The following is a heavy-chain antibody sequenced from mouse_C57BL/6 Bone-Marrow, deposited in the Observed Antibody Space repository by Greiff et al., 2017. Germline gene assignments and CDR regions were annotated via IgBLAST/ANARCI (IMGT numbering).Heavy chain of an antibody. CDR2: IYPGSGST. V-gene: IGHV1-55*01. CDR3: ARGGLSAVVAGDYLDY. CDR1: GYTFTSYW. D-gene: IGHD1-1*01. J-gene: IGHJ2*01. Sequence: QVQLQQPGAELVKPGASVKMSCKASGYTFTSYWITWVKQRPGQGLEWIGDIYPGSGSTNYNEKFKSKATLTVDTSSSTAYMQLSSLTSEDSAVYYCARGGLSAVVAGDYLDYWGQGTTLTVSS.